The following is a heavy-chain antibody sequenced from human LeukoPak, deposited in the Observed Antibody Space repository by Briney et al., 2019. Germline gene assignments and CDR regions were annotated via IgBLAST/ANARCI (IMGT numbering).Heavy chain of an antibody. D-gene: IGHD3-10*01. CDR1: GFNFSNYG. J-gene: IGHJ6*02. CDR2: DGRNE. CDR3: AREGSRVWFGVPHFYGLDV. V-gene: IGHV3-33*01. Sequence: GGSLRLSCSASGFNFSNYGMHWVRQAPGKGLEWVGYDGRNEYYTDSVKGRLTVSRDNSKNTLFLQMNSLKVEDTAIYYCAREGSRVWFGVPHFYGLDVWGRGTTVTVSS.